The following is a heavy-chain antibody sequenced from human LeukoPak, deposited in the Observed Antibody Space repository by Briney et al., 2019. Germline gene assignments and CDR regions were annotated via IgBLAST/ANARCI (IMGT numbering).Heavy chain of an antibody. Sequence: SETLSLACTVSGGSISSYYWSWIRQPPGKGLEWIGYIYYSGSTNYNPSLKSRVTISVDTSKNQFSLKLSSVTAADTAVYYCARRTIYYYGMDVWGQGTTVTVSS. CDR1: GGSISSYY. CDR2: IYYSGST. J-gene: IGHJ6*02. V-gene: IGHV4-59*01. D-gene: IGHD2-2*01. CDR3: ARRTIYYYGMDV.